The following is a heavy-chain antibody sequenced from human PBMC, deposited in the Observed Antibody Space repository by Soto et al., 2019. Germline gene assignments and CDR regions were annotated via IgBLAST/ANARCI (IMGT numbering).Heavy chain of an antibody. CDR1: GFTFSSYA. V-gene: IGHV3-23*01. D-gene: IGHD6-13*01. Sequence: GGSLRLSCAASGFTFSSYAMSWVRQAPGKGLEWVSAISGSGGSTYYADSVKGRFTISRDNSKNTLYLQMNGLRAEDTAVYYGAKVNEWGSSWYYFDYWGQGTLVTVSS. CDR3: AKVNEWGSSWYYFDY. CDR2: ISGSGGST. J-gene: IGHJ4*02.